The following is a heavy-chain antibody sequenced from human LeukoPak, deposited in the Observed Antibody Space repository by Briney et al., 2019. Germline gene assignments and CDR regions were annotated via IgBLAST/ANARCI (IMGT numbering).Heavy chain of an antibody. CDR3: ARVYVGYRGYDY. CDR1: GGTFSSYA. J-gene: IGHJ4*02. CDR2: IIPILGIA. Sequence: SVKVSCKASGGTFSSYAISWVRQAPGQGLEWMGRIIPILGIANYAQKFQGRVTITADKSTSTAYMELSSLRSEDTAVYYCARVYVGYRGYDYWGQGTLVTVSS. D-gene: IGHD6-25*01. V-gene: IGHV1-69*04.